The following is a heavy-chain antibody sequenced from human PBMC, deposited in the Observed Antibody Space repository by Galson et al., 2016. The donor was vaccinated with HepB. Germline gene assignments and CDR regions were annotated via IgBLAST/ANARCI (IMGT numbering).Heavy chain of an antibody. D-gene: IGHD3-22*01. CDR2: TYYRSKWYN. CDR3: TRVGEGYYDSGGYYSTYGAFDI. V-gene: IGHV6-1*01. CDR1: GDSVSSNSAA. Sequence: CAISGDSVSSNSAAWNWIRQSPSRGLEWLGRTYYRSKWYNDCAVSVKSRMTINSDTSKNQFSLQLNPVTPEDTALYYCTRVGEGYYDSGGYYSTYGAFDIWGQGTMVIVSS. J-gene: IGHJ3*02.